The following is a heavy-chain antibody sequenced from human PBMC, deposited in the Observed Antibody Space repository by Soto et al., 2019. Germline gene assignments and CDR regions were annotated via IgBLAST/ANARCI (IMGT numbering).Heavy chain of an antibody. J-gene: IGHJ6*03. V-gene: IGHV1-18*04. Sequence: QGQLVQPGAEVKKPGASVKVSCKASGYTFTSFGISWVRQVPGEGLEWMGWINGYNGNTKYAQKFQGRVTMTTDTSTSTAYMELRSLRSDDTAVYYCAKEVSAWYNYFMDVWGKGTTVTVSS. CDR2: INGYNGNT. CDR3: AKEVSAWYNYFMDV. CDR1: GYTFTSFG. D-gene: IGHD3-10*01.